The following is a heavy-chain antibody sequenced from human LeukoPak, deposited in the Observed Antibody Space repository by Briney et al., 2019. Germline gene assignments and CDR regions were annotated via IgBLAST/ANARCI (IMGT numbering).Heavy chain of an antibody. J-gene: IGHJ5*01. D-gene: IGHD2-8*01. CDR3: ARDRGYCSNVVCHREWFDS. CDR1: GYTFTTYG. V-gene: IGHV1-18*01. Sequence: GASVKVSCKASGYTFTTYGISWVRQAPGQGLEWMGWISPYNGNTNYAQKFQGRATMTRDTSTSTAYMELRSLRSDDTAVYHCARDRGYCSNVVCHREWFDSWGQGTLVTVSS. CDR2: ISPYNGNT.